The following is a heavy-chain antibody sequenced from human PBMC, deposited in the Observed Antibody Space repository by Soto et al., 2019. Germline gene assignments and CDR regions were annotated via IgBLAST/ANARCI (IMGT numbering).Heavy chain of an antibody. J-gene: IGHJ6*02. CDR1: GGSFSGYY. CDR3: ARGCHLMDTACYYYYGMDV. D-gene: IGHD5-18*01. CDR2: INHSGST. V-gene: IGHV4-34*01. Sequence: PSETLALTCAVSGGSFSGYYWRWIRQPPGKGLEWIGEINHSGSTNYNPSLKSRVTISVDTSKNQFSLKLSSVTAADTAVYYCARGCHLMDTACYYYYGMDVWGQGTTVT.